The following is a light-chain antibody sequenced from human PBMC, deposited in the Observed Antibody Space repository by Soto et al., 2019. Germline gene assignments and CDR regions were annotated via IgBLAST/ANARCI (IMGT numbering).Light chain of an antibody. CDR2: HVT. J-gene: IGLJ1*01. Sequence: QYVLTHPASVYGFPGQAITISCTGTSSDIGHYDYVSWYQQHPGKAPKLMIYHVTYRPSGVSNRYSGSKSGNSASLTISGLQADDEADYYCCSLTTSHTYVFGSGTKVTV. V-gene: IGLV2-14*03. CDR3: CSLTTSHTYV. CDR1: SSDIGHYDY.